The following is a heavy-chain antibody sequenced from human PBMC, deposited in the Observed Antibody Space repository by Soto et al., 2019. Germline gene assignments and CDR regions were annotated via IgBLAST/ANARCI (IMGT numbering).Heavy chain of an antibody. Sequence: PSETLSLTCTVSGGSISSSSYYWGWIRQPPGKGLEWIGSIYYSGSTYYNPSLKSRVTISVDTSKNQFSLKLSSVTAADTAVYYCARRPAMADLGAFDIWGQGTLANVSS. CDR3: ARRPAMADLGAFDI. J-gene: IGHJ3*02. V-gene: IGHV4-39*01. D-gene: IGHD5-18*01. CDR1: GGSISSSSYY. CDR2: IYYSGST.